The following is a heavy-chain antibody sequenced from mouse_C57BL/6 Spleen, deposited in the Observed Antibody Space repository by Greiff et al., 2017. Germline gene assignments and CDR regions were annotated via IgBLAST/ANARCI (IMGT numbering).Heavy chain of an antibody. V-gene: IGHV7-3*01. CDR1: GFTFTDYY. D-gene: IGHD2-12*01. CDR3: ARILRPGYAMDY. CDR2: IRNKANGYTT. J-gene: IGHJ4*01. Sequence: EVHLVESGGGLVQPGGSLSLSCAASGFTFTDYYMSWVRLPPGKALEWLGFIRNKANGYTTEYSAAVKGRFTISRDNSQSILYLQMNALRAEDSATYYCARILRPGYAMDYWGQGTSVTVSS.